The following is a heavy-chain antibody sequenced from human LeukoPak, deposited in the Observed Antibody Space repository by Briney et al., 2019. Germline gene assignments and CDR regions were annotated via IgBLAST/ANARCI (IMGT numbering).Heavy chain of an antibody. CDR3: AKDGYGDDYYYYYGMDV. J-gene: IGHJ6*02. CDR1: GYTFTSFG. Sequence: GASVKVSCKASGYTFTSFGISGVRQAPGQGLEWMGWISAYNGNTNYAQKLQGRVTMTTDTSTSTAYMELRSLRSDDTAVYYCAKDGYGDDYYYYYGMDVWGQGTTVTVSS. V-gene: IGHV1-18*01. D-gene: IGHD5-12*01. CDR2: ISAYNGNT.